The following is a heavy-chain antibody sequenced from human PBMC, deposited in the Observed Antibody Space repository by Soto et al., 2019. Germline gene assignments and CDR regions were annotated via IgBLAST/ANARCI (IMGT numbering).Heavy chain of an antibody. CDR1: GFTFSSYA. CDR2: ISGSGGST. CDR3: ANPRAFGYDSSGLGAFDI. Sequence: GGSLRLSCAASGFTFSSYAMSWVRQAPGKGLEWVSAISGSGGSTYYADSVKGRFTISRDNSKNTLYLQMNSLRAEDTAVYYCANPRAFGYDSSGLGAFDIWGQGTMVTVSS. D-gene: IGHD3-22*01. J-gene: IGHJ3*02. V-gene: IGHV3-23*01.